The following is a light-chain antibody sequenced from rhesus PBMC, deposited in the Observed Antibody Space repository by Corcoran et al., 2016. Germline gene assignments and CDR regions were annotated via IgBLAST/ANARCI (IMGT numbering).Light chain of an antibody. CDR2: EAS. CDR3: QHYYSTPLT. CDR1: QGITND. V-gene: IGKV1-25*01. J-gene: IGKJ4*01. Sequence: DIKMTQSPSSLSASVGDRVTITCRASQGITNDLAWYQQKPGETPKLLIYEASSLQSGIPYRFSGSGSRTDFTFTIRSLHSENFATYYCQHYYSTPLTFGGGTKVEIK.